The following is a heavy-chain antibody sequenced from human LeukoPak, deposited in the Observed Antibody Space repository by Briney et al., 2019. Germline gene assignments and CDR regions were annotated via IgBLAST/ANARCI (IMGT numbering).Heavy chain of an antibody. J-gene: IGHJ4*02. CDR1: GFTFSSYW. D-gene: IGHD3-10*01. CDR2: INSDGSST. CDR3: AREIEGSGSYDY. V-gene: IGHV3-74*01. Sequence: PGGSLRLSCAASGFTFSSYWMHWVRHAPGKGLVCVSRINSDGSSTSYADSVKGRFTISRDNAKNTLYLQMNSLRAEDTAVYYCAREIEGSGSYDYWGQGTLVTVSS.